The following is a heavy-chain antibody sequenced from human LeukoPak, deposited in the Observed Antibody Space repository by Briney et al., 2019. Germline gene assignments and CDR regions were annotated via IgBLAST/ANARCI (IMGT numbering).Heavy chain of an antibody. V-gene: IGHV1-2*06. CDR2: INPNSGGT. Sequence: GAXXXXSCKASGYTFTGYYMHWVRQAPGQGLEWMGRINPNSGGTNYAQKFQGRVTMNRDMSISTAYMELSRLRSDDTAVYYCARDPVSIAARFEWFDPWGQGTLVTVSS. D-gene: IGHD6-6*01. CDR1: GYTFTGYY. CDR3: ARDPVSIAARFEWFDP. J-gene: IGHJ5*02.